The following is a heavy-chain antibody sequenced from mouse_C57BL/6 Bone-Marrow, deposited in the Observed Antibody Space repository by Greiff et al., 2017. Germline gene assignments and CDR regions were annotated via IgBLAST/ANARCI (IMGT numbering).Heavy chain of an antibody. CDR1: GYTFTSYW. D-gene: IGHD1-1*01. CDR2: IDPSDSYS. J-gene: IGHJ3*01. V-gene: IGHV1-59*01. Sequence: VQLQQPGAELVRPGTSVKLSCKASGYTFTSYWMHWVKQRPGQGLEWIGVIDPSDSYSNSNQKFKGKSTLTVDKSSSTAYMQLSSLTSEDSAVYYCARSFYYYGSSPWFADWGQGTLVTVSA. CDR3: ARSFYYYGSSPWFAD.